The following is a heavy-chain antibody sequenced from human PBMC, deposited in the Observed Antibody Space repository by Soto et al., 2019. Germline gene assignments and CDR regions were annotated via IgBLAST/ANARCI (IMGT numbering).Heavy chain of an antibody. J-gene: IGHJ4*02. D-gene: IGHD4-17*01. Sequence: PGGSLRLSCAASGFTFSNYALNWVRQAPGKGLEWVAIISYDGSNENYADSVRGRFTISRDNSKNRLYLQMNSVRIEDTAVYYCARDPVIQTTWTQVEGYYFDYWGQGALVTVSS. CDR2: ISYDGSNE. V-gene: IGHV3-30-3*01. CDR3: ARDPVIQTTWTQVEGYYFDY. CDR1: GFTFSNYA.